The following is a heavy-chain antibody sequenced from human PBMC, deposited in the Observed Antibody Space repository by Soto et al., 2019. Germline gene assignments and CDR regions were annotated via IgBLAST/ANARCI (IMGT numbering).Heavy chain of an antibody. Sequence: SETLSLTCAVSGGSIGGVGYSWSWIRQPPGGGLEWIGYMYHSGTFLKSPSLKARLTMSLDMSKNQFSLTLNSMTAADTAVYYCARAQFYSGSGNYNNLMFDAWGQGIQVTVSS. CDR1: GGSIGGVGYS. CDR3: ARAQFYSGSGNYNNLMFDA. CDR2: MYHSGTF. V-gene: IGHV4-30-2*01. J-gene: IGHJ5*02. D-gene: IGHD3-10*01.